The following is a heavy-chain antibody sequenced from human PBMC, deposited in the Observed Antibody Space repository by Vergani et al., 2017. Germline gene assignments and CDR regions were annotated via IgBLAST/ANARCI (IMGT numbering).Heavy chain of an antibody. D-gene: IGHD6-13*01. CDR1: GFPFSSYW. Sequence: EAQLVESGGGLVQPGGSLRLSCAASGFPFSSYWMSWVRQAPGKGLEWVANIKQDGSEKYYVDSVKGRFTISRDNAKNSLYLQMNSLRAEDTAVYYCASQGTAAAAGTIPFDYWGQGTLVTVSS. V-gene: IGHV3-7*03. J-gene: IGHJ4*02. CDR3: ASQGTAAAAGTIPFDY. CDR2: IKQDGSEK.